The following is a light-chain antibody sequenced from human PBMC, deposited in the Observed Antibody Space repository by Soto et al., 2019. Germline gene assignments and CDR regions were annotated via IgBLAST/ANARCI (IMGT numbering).Light chain of an antibody. CDR1: QSISSY. CDR2: AAS. J-gene: IGKJ4*01. V-gene: IGKV1-39*01. Sequence: DIQMTQSPSSLSASVGDRVTITCRASQSISSYLNWYQQKLGKAPKLLIYAASSLQSGVPSRFSGSGSGTDFTLTISSLQPEDFATYYCQQSYSTLFLTFGGGTKVDIK. CDR3: QQSYSTLFLT.